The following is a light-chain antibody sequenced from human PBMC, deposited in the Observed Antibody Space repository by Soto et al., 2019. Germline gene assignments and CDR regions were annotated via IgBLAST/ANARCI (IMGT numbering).Light chain of an antibody. CDR1: KTVSSTY. V-gene: IGKV3-20*01. CDR2: GAS. Sequence: EFELTPSPGTLSLSPGERATLSCRASKTVSSTYLAWYQQKPGQAPRLLIYGASSRATGIPDRFSGRGSGTDFTLTISRLEPEDFAVYYCQQYYTSPLTFGGGTKVDIK. CDR3: QQYYTSPLT. J-gene: IGKJ4*01.